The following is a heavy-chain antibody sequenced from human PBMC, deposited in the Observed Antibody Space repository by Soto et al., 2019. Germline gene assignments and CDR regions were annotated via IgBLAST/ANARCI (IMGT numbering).Heavy chain of an antibody. D-gene: IGHD5-12*01. CDR2: INPNSGGT. CDR3: ARDIVADLLDY. Sequence: ASVKVSCKASGYTFTGYYMHWVRQAPGQGLEWMGWINPNSGGTNYAQKFQGRVTITRDTSASTAYMELSSLRSEDTAVYYCARDIVADLLDYWGQGTLVTVSS. CDR1: GYTFTGYY. V-gene: IGHV1-2*02. J-gene: IGHJ4*02.